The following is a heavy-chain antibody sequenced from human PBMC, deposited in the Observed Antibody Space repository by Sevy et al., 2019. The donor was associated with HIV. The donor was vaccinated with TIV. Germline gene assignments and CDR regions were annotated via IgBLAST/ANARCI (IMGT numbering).Heavy chain of an antibody. CDR1: GFTFSSYA. CDR3: TTDREYGDYKGGFDY. V-gene: IGHV3-15*07. CDR2: IRSNTDGGTT. J-gene: IGHJ4*02. D-gene: IGHD4-17*01. Sequence: GSLRLSCAASGFTFSSYAMHWVRQAPGKGLEWVGRIRSNTDGGTTDYAAPLKGRFTISRDDSKNKLYLNMNILKSADTAVYYCTTDREYGDYKGGFDYWGRGTLVTVSS.